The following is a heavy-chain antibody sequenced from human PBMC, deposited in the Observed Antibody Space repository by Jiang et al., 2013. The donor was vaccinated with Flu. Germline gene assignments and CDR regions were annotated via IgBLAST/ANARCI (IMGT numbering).Heavy chain of an antibody. CDR3: AKDQTQMTTNWFDP. V-gene: IGHV3-23*01. Sequence: ISGSGGSTYYADSVKGRFTISRDNSKNTLYLQMNSLRAEDTAVYYCAKDQTQMTTNWFDPWGQGTLVTVSS. D-gene: IGHD4-11*01. J-gene: IGHJ5*02. CDR2: ISGSGGST.